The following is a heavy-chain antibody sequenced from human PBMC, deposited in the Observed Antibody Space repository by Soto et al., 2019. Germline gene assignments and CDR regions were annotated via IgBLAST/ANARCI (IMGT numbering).Heavy chain of an antibody. J-gene: IGHJ6*02. Sequence: GGSLRLSCAASGFTFSNAWMSWVRQAPGKGLEWVGRIKSKTDGGTTDYAAPVKGRFTISRDDSKNTLYLQMNSLKTEDTAVYYCTTSERLVHYYYGMDVWGQGTTVTVSS. V-gene: IGHV3-15*01. D-gene: IGHD6-19*01. CDR2: IKSKTDGGTT. CDR1: GFTFSNAW. CDR3: TTSERLVHYYYGMDV.